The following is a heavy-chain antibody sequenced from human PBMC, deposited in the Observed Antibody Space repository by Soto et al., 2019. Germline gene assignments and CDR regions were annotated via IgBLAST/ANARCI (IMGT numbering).Heavy chain of an antibody. D-gene: IGHD6-19*01. Sequence: SETLSLTCTVSGGSISSYYWSWIRQPPGKGLEWIGYIYYSGSTNYNPSLKSRVTISVDTSKNQFSPKLSSVTAADTAVYYCARDGQAGYSRGLPLWGEGTLVTFSS. CDR1: GGSISSYY. V-gene: IGHV4-59*12. CDR2: IYYSGST. CDR3: ARDGQAGYSRGLPL. J-gene: IGHJ4*02.